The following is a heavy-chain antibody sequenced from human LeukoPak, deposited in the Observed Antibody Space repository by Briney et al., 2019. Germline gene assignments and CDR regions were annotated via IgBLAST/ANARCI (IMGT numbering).Heavy chain of an antibody. CDR1: GGSFSGYY. J-gene: IGHJ4*02. CDR2: INHSGST. V-gene: IGHV4-34*01. D-gene: IGHD2-2*01. Sequence: SETLPLTCAVYGGSFSGYYWSWIRQPPGKGLEWIGEINHSGSTNYNPSLKSRVTISVDTSKNQFSLKLSSVTAADTAVYYCARGLVVPAAMPEYFDYWGQGTLVTVSS. CDR3: ARGLVVPAAMPEYFDY.